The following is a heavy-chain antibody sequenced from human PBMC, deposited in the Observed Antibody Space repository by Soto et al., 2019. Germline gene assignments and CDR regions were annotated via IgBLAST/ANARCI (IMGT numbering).Heavy chain of an antibody. V-gene: IGHV1-18*01. CDR2: ISAYNGNT. CDR3: ARGGRFSYCSSTSCLDY. Sequence: ASVKVSCKASGRTFSSYTISWVRQAPGQGLEWMGWISAYNGNTNYAQKLQGRVTMTTDTSTSTAYMELRSLRSDDTAVYYCARGGRFSYCSSTSCLDYWGQGTLVTVSS. J-gene: IGHJ4*02. CDR1: GRTFSSYT. D-gene: IGHD2-2*01.